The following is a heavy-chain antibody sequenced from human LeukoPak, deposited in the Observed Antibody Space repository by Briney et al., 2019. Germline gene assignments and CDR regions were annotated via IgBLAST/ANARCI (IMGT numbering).Heavy chain of an antibody. Sequence: GGSLRLSCAASGFTFSSYWMSWVRQAPGKGLEWMANIKKDASEKYYVDSVKGRFTISRDNAENSLFLQMDSLRAEDTAVYYCVGGPGYWGQGTLVIVSS. D-gene: IGHD3-10*01. CDR1: GFTFSSYW. CDR3: VGGPGY. CDR2: IKKDASEK. J-gene: IGHJ4*02. V-gene: IGHV3-7*01.